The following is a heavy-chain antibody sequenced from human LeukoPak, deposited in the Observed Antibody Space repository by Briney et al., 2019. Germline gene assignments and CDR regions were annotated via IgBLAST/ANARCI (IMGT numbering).Heavy chain of an antibody. CDR2: INSDGSWT. CDR1: GNYW. Sequence: GGSLRLSCAASGNYWMHWVRQAPGKGLVWVSHINSDGSWTSYADSVKGRFTISKDNAKNTVYLQMNNLRAEDTAVYYCASLRYLVYWGQGTLVTVSS. V-gene: IGHV3-74*01. CDR3: ASLRYLVY. J-gene: IGHJ4*02. D-gene: IGHD1-14*01.